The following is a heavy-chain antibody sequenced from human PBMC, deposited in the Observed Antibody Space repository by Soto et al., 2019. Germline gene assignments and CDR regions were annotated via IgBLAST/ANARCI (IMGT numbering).Heavy chain of an antibody. V-gene: IGHV4-59*12. CDR3: TMTATTLYNGFDP. J-gene: IGHJ5*02. CDR2: ISYSGAT. CDR1: GGSISGYY. Sequence: QVQLQESGPGLVKPSETLSLTCTVSGGSISGYYLSWIRQSPGKGLECIGHISYSGATKYNPSLKRRVTLSVDTSKKQFSLRLNSVTAADTAVYYCTMTATTLYNGFDPWGQGTLVTVSS. D-gene: IGHD6-25*01.